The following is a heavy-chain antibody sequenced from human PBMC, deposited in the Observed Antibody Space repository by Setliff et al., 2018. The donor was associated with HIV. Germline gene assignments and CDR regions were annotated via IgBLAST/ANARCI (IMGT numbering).Heavy chain of an antibody. J-gene: IGHJ6*03. CDR1: GFTFSNSA. Sequence: GESLKISCAASGFTFSNSAMHWVRQAPGKGLGWVAGISYDGSNKYYADSVKGRFTISRDNSKNTLFLQMNSLRAEDTAVYFCARDQLAAPGSYYYYYYMDVWGKGTTVTVSS. CDR3: ARDQLAAPGSYYYYYYMDV. CDR2: ISYDGSNK. V-gene: IGHV3-30*04. D-gene: IGHD6-13*01.